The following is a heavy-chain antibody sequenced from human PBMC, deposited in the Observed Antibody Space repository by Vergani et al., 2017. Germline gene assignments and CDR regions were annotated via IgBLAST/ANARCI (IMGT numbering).Heavy chain of an antibody. J-gene: IGHJ6*03. V-gene: IGHV4-38-2*01. CDR2: IYTSGST. Sequence: QVQLQESGPGLVKPSETLSLTCAVSGYSISSGYYWGWIRQPPGKGLEWIGRIYTSGSTNYNPSLKSRVTISVDTSKNQFSLKLSSVTAADTSVYYCASGFCSSTSCYRSYYYYYMDVWGKGTTVTVSS. CDR1: GYSISSGYY. D-gene: IGHD2-2*01. CDR3: ASGFCSSTSCYRSYYYYYMDV.